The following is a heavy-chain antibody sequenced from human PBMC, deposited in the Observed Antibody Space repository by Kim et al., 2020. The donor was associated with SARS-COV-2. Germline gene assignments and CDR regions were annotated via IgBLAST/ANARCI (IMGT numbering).Heavy chain of an antibody. CDR1: GYPFTDYY. Sequence: ASVKVSCMASGYPFTDYYIHWVRQAPGQGLEWMGRINPNSGGTNYAQKFQGRLTMTRDTSISTACMELNRLKSDDKAVYYCARGDGYSGSGSSPGHYWGQGTLVTVSS. J-gene: IGHJ4*02. CDR2: INPNSGGT. CDR3: ARGDGYSGSGSSPGHY. D-gene: IGHD3-10*01. V-gene: IGHV1-2*06.